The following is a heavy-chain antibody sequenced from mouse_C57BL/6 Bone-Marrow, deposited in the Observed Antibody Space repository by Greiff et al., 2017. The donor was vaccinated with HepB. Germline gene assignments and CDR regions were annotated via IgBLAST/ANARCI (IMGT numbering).Heavy chain of an antibody. V-gene: IGHV5-17*01. D-gene: IGHD2-3*01. CDR1: GFTFSDYG. J-gene: IGHJ3*01. Sequence: EVMLVESGGGLVKPGGSLKLSCAASGFTFSDYGMHWVRQAPEKGLEWVAYISSGSSTIYYADTVKGRFTISRDNAKNTLFLQMTSLRSEDTAMYYCARGWVLLVAYWGQGTLVTVSA. CDR2: ISSGSSTI. CDR3: ARGWVLLVAY.